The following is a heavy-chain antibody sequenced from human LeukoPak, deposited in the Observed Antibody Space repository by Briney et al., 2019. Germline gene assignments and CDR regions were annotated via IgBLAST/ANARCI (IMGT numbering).Heavy chain of an antibody. D-gene: IGHD6-19*01. CDR1: GFTFSNAW. CDR2: ISGSGGST. CDR3: AKDRDSSGWYPSYFDY. Sequence: GGSLRLSCAASGFTFSNAWMNWVRQAPGKGLEWVSAISGSGGSTYYADSVKGRFTISRDNSKNTLYLQMNSLRAEDTAVYYCAKDRDSSGWYPSYFDYWGQGTLVTVSS. J-gene: IGHJ4*02. V-gene: IGHV3-23*01.